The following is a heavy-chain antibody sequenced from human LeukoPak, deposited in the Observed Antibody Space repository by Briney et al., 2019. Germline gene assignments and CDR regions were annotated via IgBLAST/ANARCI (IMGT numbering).Heavy chain of an antibody. J-gene: IGHJ5*02. CDR1: GFSLSDFY. D-gene: IGHD3-16*01. CDR2: ISGSGSKR. Sequence: GGSLGLSCAASGFSLSDFYMSWIRQAPAKGLEWVSYISGSGSKRYFADSMKGRRTISRDNAKNSLSLQMNSLRAEDTAVYYCARLGSAGFLFTWGQGTLVIVSS. V-gene: IGHV3-11*01. CDR3: ARLGSAGFLFT.